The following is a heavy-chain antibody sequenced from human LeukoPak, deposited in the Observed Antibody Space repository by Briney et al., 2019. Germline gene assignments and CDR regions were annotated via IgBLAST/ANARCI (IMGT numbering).Heavy chain of an antibody. Sequence: GGSLRLSCAASGFTFSDYYTSWIRQAPGKGLEWVTYISSSGSTIYYADSVKGRFTISRDNAKNSLYLQMNSLRAEDTAVYYCARDEAGYSYIFDYWGQGTLVTVSS. D-gene: IGHD5-18*01. CDR2: ISSSGSTI. J-gene: IGHJ4*02. CDR1: GFTFSDYY. CDR3: ARDEAGYSYIFDY. V-gene: IGHV3-11*01.